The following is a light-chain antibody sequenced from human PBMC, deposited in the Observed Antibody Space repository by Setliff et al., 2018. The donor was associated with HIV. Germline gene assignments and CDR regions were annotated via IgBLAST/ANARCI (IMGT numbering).Light chain of an antibody. CDR1: SSDIGTYNL. J-gene: IGLJ2*01. Sequence: QSVLTQPASVSGSPGQSITISCTGTSSDIGTYNLVSWYQQYPGKAPKLMIYDGSKRPSGLSNRFSGSKSGNTASLTISGLQAEDEADYYCCSYAGSATWVFGGGTKVTVL. CDR3: CSYAGSATWV. V-gene: IGLV2-23*01. CDR2: DGS.